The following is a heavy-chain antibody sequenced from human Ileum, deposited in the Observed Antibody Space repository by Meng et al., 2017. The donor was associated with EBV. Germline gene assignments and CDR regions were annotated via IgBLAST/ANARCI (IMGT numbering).Heavy chain of an antibody. CDR2: INSNTGNS. CDR3: VREVGQGWYYFDY. D-gene: IGHD6-19*01. Sequence: QVQLVQSGFELRKPGASVKVSCKASGYTFRSHAMSWVRQAPGQGLEWMGWINSNTGNSTYAQGFTGRFVFSLDTSVSTAYLHINSLKTEDTAVYYCVREVGQGWYYFDYWGQGTLVTVSS. V-gene: IGHV7-4-1*02. J-gene: IGHJ4*02. CDR1: GYTFRSHA.